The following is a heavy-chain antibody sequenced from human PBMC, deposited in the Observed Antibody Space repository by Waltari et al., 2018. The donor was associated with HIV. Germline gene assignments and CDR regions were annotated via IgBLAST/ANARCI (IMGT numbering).Heavy chain of an antibody. D-gene: IGHD6-19*01. J-gene: IGHJ4*02. Sequence: QVQLQESGPGLVKPSETLSLTCTVSGGSISSYYWSWIRQPAGKGLEWIGRIYTSGSTNYNPARKSRVTMSVDTSKNQFSLKLSSVTAADTAVYYCARDVQYGGWHKTYYFDYWGQGTLVTVSS. V-gene: IGHV4-4*07. CDR1: GGSISSYY. CDR3: ARDVQYGGWHKTYYFDY. CDR2: IYTSGST.